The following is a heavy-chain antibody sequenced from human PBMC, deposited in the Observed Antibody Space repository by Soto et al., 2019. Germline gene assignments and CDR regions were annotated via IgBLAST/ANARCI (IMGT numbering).Heavy chain of an antibody. CDR2: IMYSGYS. CDR3: ASHGFGPLHGLVDV. V-gene: IGHV4-59*08. Sequence: QVQLQESGPGLVKPSETLSLTCTVSGDSLTNYYCSWFRQPPGKGLEWIGYIMYSGYSAYNLSLKRRVTMSMNKSKTQFSLMLESVTATDTAVYYCASHGFGPLHGLVDVWGQGTTVIVSS. D-gene: IGHD3-10*01. J-gene: IGHJ6*02. CDR1: GDSLTNYY.